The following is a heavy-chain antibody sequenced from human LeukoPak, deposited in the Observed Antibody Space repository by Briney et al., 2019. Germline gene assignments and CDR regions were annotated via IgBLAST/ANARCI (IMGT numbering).Heavy chain of an antibody. V-gene: IGHV1-2*02. Sequence: ASVKVSCKASGYAFTGYYIHWVRQAPGQGLEWMGWINPNNGGTNYAQKFQGRVTMTRDTSISTAYMELNRLTSDDTAVYYCARDKYTGYETFDYWGQGTPVTVSS. CDR2: INPNNGGT. J-gene: IGHJ4*02. D-gene: IGHD5-12*01. CDR1: GYAFTGYY. CDR3: ARDKYTGYETFDY.